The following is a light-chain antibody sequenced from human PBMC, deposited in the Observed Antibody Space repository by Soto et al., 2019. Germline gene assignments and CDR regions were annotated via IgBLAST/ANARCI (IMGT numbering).Light chain of an antibody. V-gene: IGKV3-11*01. CDR3: QLRSKWPGLRT. CDR2: DAS. J-gene: IGKJ4*01. Sequence: EIVLTQSPATLSLSPGERATLSCRASQSVGTFLAWYQQRPGQAPRLLIYDASNRATGIPARFSGSGSGTDFILTISSLEPEDFAVYYCQLRSKWPGLRTFGGGTKVEIK. CDR1: QSVGTF.